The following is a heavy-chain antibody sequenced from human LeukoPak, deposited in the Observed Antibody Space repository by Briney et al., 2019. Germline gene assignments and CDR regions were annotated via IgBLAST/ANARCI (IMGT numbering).Heavy chain of an antibody. D-gene: IGHD2-2*01. J-gene: IGHJ4*02. CDR3: ARLNSGCSEASCYVHS. Sequence: SETLSLTCTVSGGSMNNHYWTWIRQPPGKGLELIGHIFSTGTTAYTPSLKSRVTMSIDTSKNQFSLNVFSVTAADSAVYYCARLNSGCSEASCYVHSWGQGTLVTVSS. CDR2: IFSTGTT. CDR1: GGSMNNHY. V-gene: IGHV4-59*11.